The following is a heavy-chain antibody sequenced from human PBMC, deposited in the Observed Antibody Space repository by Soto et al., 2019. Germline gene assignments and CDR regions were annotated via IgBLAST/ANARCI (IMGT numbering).Heavy chain of an antibody. Sequence: ASVKVSCKASGSTFTGYHMHWVRQAPGQGLEWMGWINPNSGGTNYAQKFQGRVTMTRDTSISTAYMELSRLRSDDTAVYYCARGGRIVVVVADYYYGMDVWGQGTTVTVSS. CDR1: GSTFTGYH. D-gene: IGHD2-15*01. CDR3: ARGGRIVVVVADYYYGMDV. V-gene: IGHV1-2*02. CDR2: INPNSGGT. J-gene: IGHJ6*02.